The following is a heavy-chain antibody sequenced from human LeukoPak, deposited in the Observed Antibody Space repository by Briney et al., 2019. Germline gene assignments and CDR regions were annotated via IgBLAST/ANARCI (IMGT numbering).Heavy chain of an antibody. CDR2: IYTSGST. CDR3: ARDLYYYGSGAFWDYMDV. V-gene: IGHV4-61*02. Sequence: SQTLSLTCTVSGGSISSGSYYWSWIRQPAGKGLEWIGRIYTSGSTNSNPSLQSRVTISVDTSKNQFSLKLSSVTAADTAVYYCARDLYYYGSGAFWDYMDVWGKGTTVTVSS. CDR1: GGSISSGSYY. J-gene: IGHJ6*03. D-gene: IGHD3-10*01.